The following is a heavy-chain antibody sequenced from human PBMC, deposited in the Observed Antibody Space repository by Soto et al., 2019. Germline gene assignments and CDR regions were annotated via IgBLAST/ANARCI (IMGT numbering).Heavy chain of an antibody. Sequence: QVQLQESGLGLVKPSETLSLTCTVSSGSISSYYWSWIRQPPGKGLEWIGYIYYSWSTNYNPSLKSRVTISVDTSKNKFSLKLSSVTAADTAVYCCARDGTIYVGYVDYWGQGTLVTVS. CDR3: ARDGTIYVGYVDY. J-gene: IGHJ4*02. CDR1: SGSISSYY. D-gene: IGHD1-7*01. V-gene: IGHV4-59*01. CDR2: IYYSWST.